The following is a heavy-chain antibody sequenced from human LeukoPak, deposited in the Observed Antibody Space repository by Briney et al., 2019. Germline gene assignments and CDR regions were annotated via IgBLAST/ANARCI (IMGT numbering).Heavy chain of an antibody. CDR2: IHTSGST. CDR1: GGSSSTYY. V-gene: IGHV4-4*09. D-gene: IGHD2-15*01. Sequence: PSETLSLTCTISGGSSSTYYWTWLRQPPGKGLEWIGNIHTSGSTDYNPSLKSRVTMSIDTSKNQSSLRLSSVTAADTAVYYCARPGQSSWWVYFNYWGQGTLVTVSS. CDR3: ARPGQSSWWVYFNY. J-gene: IGHJ4*02.